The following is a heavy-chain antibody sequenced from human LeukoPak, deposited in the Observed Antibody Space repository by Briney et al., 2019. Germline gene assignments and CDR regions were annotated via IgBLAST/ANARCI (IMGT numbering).Heavy chain of an antibody. CDR3: ARDPEPYSSSWYVDY. V-gene: IGHV3-21*01. CDR2: ISSSSSYI. CDR1: GFMFTDHA. Sequence: PGGSLRLSCAASGFMFTDHALSWVRQAPGKGLEWVSSISSSSSYIYYADSVKGRFAISRDNAKNSLYLQMNSLRAEDTAVYYCARDPEPYSSSWYVDYWGQGTLVTVSS. J-gene: IGHJ4*02. D-gene: IGHD6-13*01.